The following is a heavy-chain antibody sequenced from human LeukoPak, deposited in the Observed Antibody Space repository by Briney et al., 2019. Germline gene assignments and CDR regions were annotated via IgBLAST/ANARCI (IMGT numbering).Heavy chain of an antibody. Sequence: GGSLRLSCAASGFTFNRCGMHWVRQAPGKGLEWVAVIVYDGSHQYYTDSVKGRFTISRDNTKNTVFLQMDSLRAEDTGVYYCVKGSGTNDYGMDTWGQGTTVTVPS. CDR2: IVYDGSHQ. CDR1: GFTFNRCG. V-gene: IGHV3-30*18. D-gene: IGHD3-10*01. CDR3: VKGSGTNDYGMDT. J-gene: IGHJ6*02.